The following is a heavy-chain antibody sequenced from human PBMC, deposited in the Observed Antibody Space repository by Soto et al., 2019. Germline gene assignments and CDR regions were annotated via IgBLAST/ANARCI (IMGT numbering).Heavy chain of an antibody. CDR3: TTYHGDYNFDH. J-gene: IGHJ5*02. D-gene: IGHD4-17*01. CDR2: FDPDEAET. Sequence: QVPLVQSGAEVKKPGASVKVSCKVSGYTLNEVAMHWVRQAPGKGLEWLGGFDPDEAETIYAQHFQGRVTMTEDTSTDTVYMELSSLRSEDTALYFCTTYHGDYNFDHWGQGTLVNVSS. V-gene: IGHV1-24*01. CDR1: GYTLNEVA.